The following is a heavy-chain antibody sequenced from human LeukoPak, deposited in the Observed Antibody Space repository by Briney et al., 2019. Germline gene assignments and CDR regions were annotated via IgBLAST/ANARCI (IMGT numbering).Heavy chain of an antibody. CDR2: IIPIIGTA. V-gene: IGHV1-69*06. CDR3: ARERRWSYDFWSGYYEAGSGYYYYMDV. D-gene: IGHD3-3*01. CDR1: GYTFTSYG. J-gene: IGHJ6*03. Sequence: SVKVSCKASGYTFTSYGISWVRQAPGQGLEWMGGIIPIIGTANYAQKFQGRVTITADKSTSTAYMELSSLRSEDTAVYYCARERRWSYDFWSGYYEAGSGYYYYMDVWGKGTTVTISS.